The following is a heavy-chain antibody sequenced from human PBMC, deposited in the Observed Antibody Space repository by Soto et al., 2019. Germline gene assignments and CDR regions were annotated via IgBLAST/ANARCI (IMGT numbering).Heavy chain of an antibody. CDR3: ARALENIVVVPAAPSYYYYGMDV. V-gene: IGHV1-18*04. CDR1: GYTFTSYG. Sequence: GASVKVSCKASGYTFTSYGISWVRQAPGQGLEWMGWISAYNGNTNYAQKLQGRVTMTTDTSTSTAYMELRSLRSDDTAVYYCARALENIVVVPAAPSYYYYGMDVWGQGTTVTAP. CDR2: ISAYNGNT. J-gene: IGHJ6*02. D-gene: IGHD2-2*01.